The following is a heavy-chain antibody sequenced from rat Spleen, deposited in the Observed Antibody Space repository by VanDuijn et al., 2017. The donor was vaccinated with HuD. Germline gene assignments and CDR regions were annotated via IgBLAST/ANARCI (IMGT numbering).Heavy chain of an antibody. CDR2: ISPSGGSS. CDR3: GRRSGGIDY. J-gene: IGHJ2*01. CDR1: GFNFSDYG. Sequence: EVQLVESGGGLVQPGRSLKLSCAASGFNFSDYGMYWIHQTPTKGLEWVASISPSGGSSYYRESVKGRFTISRDNAKSTLYLQMDSLRSEDTATYYCGRRSGGIDYWGQGVMVTVSS. V-gene: IGHV5-19*01. D-gene: IGHD1-11*01.